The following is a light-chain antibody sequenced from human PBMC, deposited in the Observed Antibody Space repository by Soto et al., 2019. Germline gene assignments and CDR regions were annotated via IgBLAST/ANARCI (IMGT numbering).Light chain of an antibody. Sequence: ELVLTQSPGTLSLSPGERATLSCRASQGVSSRYLAWYQQKPGQAPRLLMFGASSRATGIPDRFSGSGSGTDFTLTISSLEPEDLAVYYCQQRGNRPPWTFGQGTKVDIK. CDR1: QGVSSRY. CDR3: QQRGNRPPWT. CDR2: GAS. V-gene: IGKV3D-20*02. J-gene: IGKJ1*01.